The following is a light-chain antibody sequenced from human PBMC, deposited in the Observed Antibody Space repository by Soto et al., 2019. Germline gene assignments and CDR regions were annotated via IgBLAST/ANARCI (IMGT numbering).Light chain of an antibody. Sequence: QSVLTQPASVSGSRGQSITISCTGTSSDVGSYDLVSWYQQYPGEAPKLMIYEDTKRPSGISDRFSGSKFGNTASLTISGLQAEDEADYYCCSYAGTSTFVVFGGGTKLTVL. CDR1: SSDVGSYDL. J-gene: IGLJ2*01. CDR2: EDT. V-gene: IGLV2-23*02. CDR3: CSYAGTSTFVV.